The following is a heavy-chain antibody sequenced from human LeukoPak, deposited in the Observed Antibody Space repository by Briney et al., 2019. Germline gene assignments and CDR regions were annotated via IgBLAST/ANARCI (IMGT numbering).Heavy chain of an antibody. CDR2: IRHREYGGTA. J-gene: IGHJ4*02. D-gene: IGHD1-1*01. Sequence: GRSLRLSCATSGFNFGVVAMDWIRQAPGKGLEWVGFIRHREYGGTAEYAASVNGRFAISRDDSKSLVYLQMNDLRTEDTGGNFVVGERAGDVDYWGRGTLVTAS. CDR3: VGERAGDVDY. CDR1: GFNFGVVA. V-gene: IGHV3-49*03.